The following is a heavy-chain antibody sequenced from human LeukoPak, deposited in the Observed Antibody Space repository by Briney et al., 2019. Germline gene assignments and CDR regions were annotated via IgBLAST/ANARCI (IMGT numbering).Heavy chain of an antibody. D-gene: IGHD2-15*01. CDR2: IYPGNSDT. CDR3: ARHCSGGSCYLGYGMDV. CDR1: GYSFTSYW. Sequence: GESLKISCNGSGYSFTSYWIGWVRQMPGKGLEWMGIIYPGNSDTRYSTSFQGQVTISADKSISTAYLQWSSLKASDTAMYYCARHCSGGSCYLGYGMDVWGQGTTVTVSS. V-gene: IGHV5-51*01. J-gene: IGHJ6*02.